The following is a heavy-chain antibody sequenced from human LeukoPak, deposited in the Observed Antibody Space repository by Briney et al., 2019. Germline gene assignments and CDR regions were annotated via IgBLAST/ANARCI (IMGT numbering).Heavy chain of an antibody. CDR3: ARPGSRD. CDR2: IKQDGSEK. Sequence: GGSLRLSCAASGFTFSSYAMSWVRQAPGKGLEWVANIKQDGSEKYYVDSVKGRFTISRDNAKNSLYLQMNSLRAEDTAVYYCARPGSRDWGQGTMVTVSS. J-gene: IGHJ3*01. CDR1: GFTFSSYA. V-gene: IGHV3-7*01. D-gene: IGHD7-27*01.